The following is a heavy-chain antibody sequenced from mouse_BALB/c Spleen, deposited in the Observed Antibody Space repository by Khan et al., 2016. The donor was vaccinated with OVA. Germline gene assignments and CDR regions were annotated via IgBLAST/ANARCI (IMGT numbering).Heavy chain of an antibody. Sequence: EVKLLESGPGLVKPSQSLSLTCTVTGYSITSDYAWNWIRQFPGNKLEWMAYITYSGSTGYNPSLKSRISITRDTSKNQFFLQLNSVTTEDTATYYCARDYGSSYLFCDYWGQGTTLTVSS. D-gene: IGHD1-1*01. CDR3: ARDYGSSYLFCDY. CDR2: ITYSGST. V-gene: IGHV3-2*02. J-gene: IGHJ2*01. CDR1: GYSITSDYA.